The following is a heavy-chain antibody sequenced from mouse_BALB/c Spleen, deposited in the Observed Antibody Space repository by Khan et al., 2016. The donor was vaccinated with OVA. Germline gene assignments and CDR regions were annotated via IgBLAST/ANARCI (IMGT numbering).Heavy chain of an antibody. Sequence: EVELVESGGGLVQPGGSRKLSCAASGFTFSSFGMHWVRQAPKKGLEWVAYISSGSSTIYYVDTVKGRFTISRDTPKNTLFLQMTSLRSEDTAMYYCSRSWGNFHWYFDVWGAGTSVTVSS. V-gene: IGHV5-17*02. CDR2: ISSGSSTI. J-gene: IGHJ1*01. CDR1: GFTFSSFG. D-gene: IGHD2-1*01. CDR3: SRSWGNFHWYFDV.